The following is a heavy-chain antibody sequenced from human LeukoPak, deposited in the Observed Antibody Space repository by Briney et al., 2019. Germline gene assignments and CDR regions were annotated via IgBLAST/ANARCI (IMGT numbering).Heavy chain of an antibody. CDR1: GFTFSSYA. Sequence: GGSLRLSCAASGFTFSSYAMSWVRPAPGKALEWVSTISGSGGSTYYADSVKGRFTISRDNSKNTLYLQMNSLRAEDTAVYYCAKDPLYGGNFSPDDYWGQGTLVTVSS. V-gene: IGHV3-23*01. J-gene: IGHJ4*02. D-gene: IGHD4-23*01. CDR2: ISGSGGST. CDR3: AKDPLYGGNFSPDDY.